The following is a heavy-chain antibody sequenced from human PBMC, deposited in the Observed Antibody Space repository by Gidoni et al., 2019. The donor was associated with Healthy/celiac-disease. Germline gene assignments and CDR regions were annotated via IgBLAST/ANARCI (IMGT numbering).Heavy chain of an antibody. J-gene: IGHJ4*02. CDR2: IYSGGST. Sequence: VQLVESGGGLVQPGGSLRLSGAASGFTVSSNYMSWVRQAPGKGLEWVSVIYSGGSTYYADSVKGRFTISRDNSKNTLYLQMNSLRAEDTAVYYCARSAVVTAIPDYWGQGTLVTVSS. CDR1: GFTVSSNY. V-gene: IGHV3-66*02. CDR3: ARSAVVTAIPDY. D-gene: IGHD2-21*02.